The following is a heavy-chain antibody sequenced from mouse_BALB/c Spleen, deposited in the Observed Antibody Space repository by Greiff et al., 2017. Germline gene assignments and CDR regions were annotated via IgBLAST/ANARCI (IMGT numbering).Heavy chain of an antibody. D-gene: IGHD2-4*01. Sequence: QVQLQQSGTVLARPGASVKMSCKASGYSFTSYWMHWVKQRPGQGLEWIGAIYPGNSDTSYNQKFKDKATLTVDKSSSTAYMQLSSPTSEDSAVYYCARSEGSMITTPFAYWGQGTLVTVSA. J-gene: IGHJ3*01. CDR1: GYSFTSYW. V-gene: IGHV1-87*01. CDR3: ARSEGSMITTPFAY. CDR2: IYPGNSDT.